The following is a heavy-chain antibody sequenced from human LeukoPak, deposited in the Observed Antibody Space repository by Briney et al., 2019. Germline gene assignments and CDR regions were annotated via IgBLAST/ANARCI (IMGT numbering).Heavy chain of an antibody. D-gene: IGHD2-8*01. J-gene: IGHJ5*02. CDR1: GFTFSSYA. Sequence: PGGSLRLSCAASGFTFSSYAMSWVRQAPGKGLEWVSAISGSGGSTYYADSVKGRFTISRDNSKNTLYLLMNSLRAEDTAVYYCAKVGPAPLSYCTNGVCCFDPWGQGTLVTVSS. CDR2: ISGSGGST. V-gene: IGHV3-23*01. CDR3: AKVGPAPLSYCTNGVCCFDP.